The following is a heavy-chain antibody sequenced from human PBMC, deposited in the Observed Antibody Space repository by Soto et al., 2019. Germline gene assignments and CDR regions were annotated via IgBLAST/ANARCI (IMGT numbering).Heavy chain of an antibody. D-gene: IGHD3-9*01. Sequence: QLQLQESGPGLVKPSETLSLTCTVSGGSISTTSYYWGWIRQPPGKGLEWVGSISYSGSRYYNPSLKSRVTISVDTSKNQFSLKLSSVTAVDTALYYCARPRYFDWLAQEYNWFDPWGQGTLVTVSS. J-gene: IGHJ5*02. CDR1: GGSISTTSYY. CDR2: ISYSGSR. CDR3: ARPRYFDWLAQEYNWFDP. V-gene: IGHV4-39*01.